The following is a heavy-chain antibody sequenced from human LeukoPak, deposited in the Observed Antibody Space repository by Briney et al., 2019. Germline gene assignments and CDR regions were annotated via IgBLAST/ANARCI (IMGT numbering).Heavy chain of an antibody. V-gene: IGHV3-20*04. CDR2: INWNGGST. J-gene: IGHJ6*03. CDR3: ARDLGYCSSTSCYVYYYYMDV. CDR1: GFAFSSYW. Sequence: GGSLRLSCAASGFAFSSYWMSWVRQAPGKGLEWVSGINWNGGSTGYADSVKGRFTISRDNAKNSLYLQMNSLRAEDTALYYCARDLGYCSSTSCYVYYYYMDVWGKGTTVTVSS. D-gene: IGHD2-2*01.